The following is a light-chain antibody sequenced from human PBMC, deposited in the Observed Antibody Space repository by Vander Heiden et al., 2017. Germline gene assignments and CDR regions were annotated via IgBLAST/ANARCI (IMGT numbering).Light chain of an antibody. CDR2: GAS. CDR3: QQDYTWGYT. J-gene: IGKJ2*01. CDR1: QSVSSN. Sequence: EIVMTQSPATLSVSPGERATLSCRASQSVSSNLAWYQQKPGQAPRLLIYGASTRATGIPARFSGSASGTEFTLSISSLQSEDFAVYYCQQDYTWGYTFGQGTKLEIK. V-gene: IGKV3-15*01.